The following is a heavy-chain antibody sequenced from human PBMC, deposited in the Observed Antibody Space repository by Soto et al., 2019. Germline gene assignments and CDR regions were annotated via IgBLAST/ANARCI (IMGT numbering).Heavy chain of an antibody. CDR2: INPGAGST. V-gene: IGHV1-46*01. D-gene: IGHD1-26*01. J-gene: IGHJ4*02. CDR1: GYTFTSYY. Sequence: QVQLVQSGAEVKKPGVSVKVSCKASGYTFTSYYMHWVRQAPGQGLEWMGIINPGAGSTSYAQKFKGRVTMTRATATSTVYMELSSLRSDDTAVYYCARGVGAASWDFWGQGTLVTVSS. CDR3: ARGVGAASWDF.